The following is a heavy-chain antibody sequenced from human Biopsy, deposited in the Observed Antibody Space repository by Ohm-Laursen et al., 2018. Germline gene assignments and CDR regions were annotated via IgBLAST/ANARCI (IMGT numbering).Heavy chain of an antibody. V-gene: IGHV1-69*10. D-gene: IGHD6-19*01. J-gene: IGHJ4*02. CDR3: ARGMAVAVTLYYFDY. CDR2: IIAVSGLV. CDR1: GGTFSNYA. Sequence: SVKVSCKVSGGTFSNYAISWVRQAPGEGLEWMGGIIAVSGLVNYAPKFQGRVTMTADTSTSTAYMELRSLTSDDTAIYYCARGMAVAVTLYYFDYWGQGSLLTVSS.